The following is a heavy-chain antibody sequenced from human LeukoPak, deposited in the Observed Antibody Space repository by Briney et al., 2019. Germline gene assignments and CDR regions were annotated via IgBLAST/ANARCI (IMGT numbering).Heavy chain of an antibody. V-gene: IGHV5-51*01. CDR1: GYRFTNYW. CDR3: ARHTRDSTPLFDY. D-gene: IGHD2-21*02. J-gene: IGHJ4*02. Sequence: GESLKTSCKGSGYRFTNYWIGWVRQMPGKGLEWMGIIYPGDSDTRYSPSFQGQVTISADKSIGTAYLQWSSLKASDTAMYYCARHTRDSTPLFDYWGQGTLVTVSS. CDR2: IYPGDSDT.